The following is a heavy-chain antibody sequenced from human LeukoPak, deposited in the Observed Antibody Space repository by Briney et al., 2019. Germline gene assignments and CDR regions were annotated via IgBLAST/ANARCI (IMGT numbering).Heavy chain of an antibody. V-gene: IGHV4-34*01. CDR2: INHSGST. Sequence: SETVSLTCAVYGGSFSGYYWSWIRQPPGKGLEWIGEINHSGSTNYNPSLKSRVTISVDTSKNQFSLKLSSVTAADTAVYYCARGRKDTGRRELDYWGQGTLVTVSS. D-gene: IGHD1-1*01. CDR1: GGSFSGYY. J-gene: IGHJ4*02. CDR3: ARGRKDTGRRELDY.